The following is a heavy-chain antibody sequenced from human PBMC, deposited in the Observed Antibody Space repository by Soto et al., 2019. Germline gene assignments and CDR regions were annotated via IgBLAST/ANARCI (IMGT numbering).Heavy chain of an antibody. D-gene: IGHD2-2*01. CDR3: ARGYCTTTICDPWFDP. V-gene: IGHV5-51*01. CDR1: GYAFTSYW. J-gene: IGHJ5*02. Sequence: GESLKISCQASGYAFTSYWIDWVRQIPGRGLEWMGIIYPGDSDTRYSPSFQGQVTISADKSITTAYLQWNSLEASDTAMYYCARGYCTTTICDPWFDPWGQGTLVTVSS. CDR2: IYPGDSDT.